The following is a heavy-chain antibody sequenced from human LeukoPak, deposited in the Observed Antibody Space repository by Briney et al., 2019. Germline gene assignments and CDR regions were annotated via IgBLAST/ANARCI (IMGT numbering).Heavy chain of an antibody. V-gene: IGHV4-59*01. J-gene: IGHJ4*02. CDR3: ARYGSSWYRAYSDY. D-gene: IGHD6-13*01. CDR1: GGSISSYY. CDR2: IYYSGST. Sequence: SETLSLTCTVSGGSISSYYWSWIRQPPGKGLEWIGYIYYSGSTNYNPSLKSRVTISVDTSKNQFSLKLSSVTAADTAVYYCARYGSSWYRAYSDYWGQGTLVTVSS.